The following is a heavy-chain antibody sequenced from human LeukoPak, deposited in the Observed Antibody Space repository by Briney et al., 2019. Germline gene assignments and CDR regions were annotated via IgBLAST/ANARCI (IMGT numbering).Heavy chain of an antibody. V-gene: IGHV1-18*01. CDR2: ISAYNGNT. CDR1: GYTFTSHG. Sequence: ASVKVSCKASGYTFTSHGISWVRQAPGQGLEWMGWISAYNGNTNYAQKLQGRVTMTTDTSTSTAYMELRSLRSDDTAVYYCARYSGYSVQNWFDPWGQGTLVTVSS. D-gene: IGHD5/OR15-5a*01. CDR3: ARYSGYSVQNWFDP. J-gene: IGHJ5*02.